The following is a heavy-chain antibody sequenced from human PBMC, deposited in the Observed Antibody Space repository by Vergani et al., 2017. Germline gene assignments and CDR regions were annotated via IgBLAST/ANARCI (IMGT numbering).Heavy chain of an antibody. CDR2: IIPIFGTA. J-gene: IGHJ6*03. Sequence: QVQLVQSGAEVKKPGSSVKVSCKASGGTFSSYAISWVRQAPGQGLEWMGGIIPIFGTATYAQKFQGRVTITAAEATSTAYMELSSLRSEDTAVYYCARLHYYDSSGYYYPNYYYYMDVWGKGTTVTVSS. V-gene: IGHV1-69*01. CDR1: GGTFSSYA. D-gene: IGHD3-22*01. CDR3: ARLHYYDSSGYYYPNYYYYMDV.